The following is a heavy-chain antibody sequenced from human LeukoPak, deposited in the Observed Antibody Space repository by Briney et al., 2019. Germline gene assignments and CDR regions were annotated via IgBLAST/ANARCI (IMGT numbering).Heavy chain of an antibody. V-gene: IGHV3-11*06. D-gene: IGHD6-19*01. CDR2: ISGSGTHT. CDR1: GFTFSDYY. Sequence: GGSLRLSCAASGFTFSDYYMTWIRQSPGKGLEWVSYISGSGTHTNYADSVKGRFTISRDNAKNSLYLQMSSLRADDTAVYYCARGPGLAMGKGYFDYCGQGTLVTVSS. CDR3: ARGPGLAMGKGYFDY. J-gene: IGHJ4*02.